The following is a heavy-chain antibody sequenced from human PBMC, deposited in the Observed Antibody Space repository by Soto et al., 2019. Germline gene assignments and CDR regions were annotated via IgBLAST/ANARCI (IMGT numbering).Heavy chain of an antibody. D-gene: IGHD2-8*01. CDR3: ARSRNGAVPDSINF. CDR1: GFTFSRYA. Sequence: GGSLRLSCAASGFTFSRYAMDWVRQAPGEGLEWVAVISRDGSSKYYGDSVKGRFTVSRDNSNNTLYLSMTSLRPDDTAVFYCARSRNGAVPDSINFWGQGTLVTVSS. CDR2: ISRDGSSK. V-gene: IGHV3-30-3*01. J-gene: IGHJ4*02.